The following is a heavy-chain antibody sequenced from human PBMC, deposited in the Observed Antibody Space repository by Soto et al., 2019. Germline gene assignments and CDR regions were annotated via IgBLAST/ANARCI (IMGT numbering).Heavy chain of an antibody. Sequence: PSETLSLTCAVYCGSFSGYYWTWIRQPPGTGLEWIGEINHSGSTNYNPSLKSRVTISVDTSKNQFSLKLSSVTAADTAVYYCARLVYDSSGYRSGWGQGTLVTVSS. J-gene: IGHJ4*02. CDR2: INHSGST. V-gene: IGHV4-34*01. CDR3: ARLVYDSSGYRSG. CDR1: CGSFSGYY. D-gene: IGHD3-22*01.